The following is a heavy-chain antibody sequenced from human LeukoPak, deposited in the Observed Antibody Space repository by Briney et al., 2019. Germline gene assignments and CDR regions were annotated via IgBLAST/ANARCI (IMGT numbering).Heavy chain of an antibody. CDR2: IYYSGST. D-gene: IGHD7-27*01. Sequence: SETLSLTCTVSGGSISSYYWSWIRQPPGKGLEWIGFIYYSGSTNYSPSLKSRVTISVDTSKNQFSLKLSSVTAADTAVYYCARGRELGIGYWGQGTLVTVSS. J-gene: IGHJ4*02. CDR1: GGSISSYY. CDR3: ARGRELGIGY. V-gene: IGHV4-59*08.